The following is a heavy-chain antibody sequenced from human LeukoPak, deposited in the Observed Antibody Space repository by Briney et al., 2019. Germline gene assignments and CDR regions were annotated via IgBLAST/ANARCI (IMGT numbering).Heavy chain of an antibody. D-gene: IGHD5-18*01. CDR1: GFTFSSYA. CDR2: ISYDGSNK. CDR3: AREDTAIDN. Sequence: PGRSLRLSCAASGFTFSSYAMDWVRQAPGKGLEWVAVISYDGSNKYYADSVKGRFTISRDNSKNTLYLQMNSLRAEDTAVYYCAREDTAIDNWGQGTLVTVSS. J-gene: IGHJ4*02. V-gene: IGHV3-30-3*01.